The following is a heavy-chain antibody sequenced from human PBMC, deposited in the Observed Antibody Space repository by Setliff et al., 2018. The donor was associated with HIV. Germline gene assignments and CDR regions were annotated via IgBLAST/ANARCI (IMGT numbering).Heavy chain of an antibody. V-gene: IGHV1-8*01. D-gene: IGHD2-2*01. J-gene: IGHJ4*02. CDR3: ARGYCSSTSCYGIYYFDN. CDR1: GYSLSTYA. Sequence: GASVKVSCKASGYSLSTYAISWVRQAPGQGLEWMGWMNPKSGNTGYARKFQGRVTMTRKTSISTAYMELRSLRSDDTAVYYCARGYCSSTSCYGIYYFDNWGQGTPVTVSS. CDR2: MNPKSGNT.